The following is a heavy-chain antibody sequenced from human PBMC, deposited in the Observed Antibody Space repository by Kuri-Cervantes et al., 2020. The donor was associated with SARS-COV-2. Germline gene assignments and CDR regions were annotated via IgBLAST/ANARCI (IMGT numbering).Heavy chain of an antibody. V-gene: IGHV3-73*01. CDR1: GFLFSASA. J-gene: IGHJ4*02. Sequence: GGSWKISWEVSGFLFSASAIHWVRQASVKGLEWVGRIRGKANNYATAYVASVKGRFTISRDDTKNMAYLQMNGLKTEDTAVYYCTTLIDYWGQGTLVTVSS. CDR2: IRGKANNYAT. CDR3: TTLIDY.